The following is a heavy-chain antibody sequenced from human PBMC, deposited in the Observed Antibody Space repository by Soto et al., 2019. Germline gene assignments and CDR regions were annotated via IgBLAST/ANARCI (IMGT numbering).Heavy chain of an antibody. CDR2: ISAYNGNT. V-gene: IGHV1-18*01. CDR3: ARHELASTFTGYGSSWYVRRSFDY. D-gene: IGHD6-13*01. J-gene: IGHJ4*02. Sequence: QVQLEQSGAEVKKPGASVKVSCKASGYTFTSYGISWLRQAPGQGLEWMGWISAYNGNTNYAQKLHGRVTMTTDTSTITAYMELVGLRSDDTAVYYFARHELASTFTGYGSSWYVRRSFDYWGQVCLVTVSS. CDR1: GYTFTSYG.